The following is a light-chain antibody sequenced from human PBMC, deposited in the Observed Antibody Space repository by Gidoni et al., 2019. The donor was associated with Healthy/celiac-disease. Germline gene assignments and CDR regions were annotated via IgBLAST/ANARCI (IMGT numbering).Light chain of an antibody. J-gene: IGKJ3*01. CDR3: QQSYSTPLT. CDR2: AAS. V-gene: IGKV1-39*01. CDR1: QSISSY. Sequence: DIQITQSPSSLSASVGDGVTITCRASQSISSYLNWYQQKPGKAPKLLIYAASSLQSGVPSRFSGSGYGTDFTLTISSLQPEDFATYYCQQSYSTPLTFGPGTKVDIK.